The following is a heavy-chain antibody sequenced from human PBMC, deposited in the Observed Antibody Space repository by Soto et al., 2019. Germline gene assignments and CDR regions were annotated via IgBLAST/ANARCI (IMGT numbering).Heavy chain of an antibody. D-gene: IGHD1-26*01. Sequence: SDTLSLTCTVSGGSISSYYWSWIRQPPGKGLEWIGYIYYSGSTNYNPSLKSRVTISVDTSKNQFSLKLSSVTAADTAVYYCAKCGGSYYIPPYDYWGQGTLVTVSS. J-gene: IGHJ4*02. CDR3: AKCGGSYYIPPYDY. CDR2: IYYSGST. CDR1: GGSISSYY. V-gene: IGHV4-59*08.